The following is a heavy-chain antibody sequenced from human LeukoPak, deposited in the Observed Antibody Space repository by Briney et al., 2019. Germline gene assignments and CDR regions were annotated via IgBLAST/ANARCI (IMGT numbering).Heavy chain of an antibody. D-gene: IGHD3-10*01. CDR3: ARRFYGSGSYHNFDC. J-gene: IGHJ4*02. CDR1: GGTFSSYA. CDR2: IIPIFGTA. V-gene: IGHV1-69*05. Sequence: GASVKVSCKASGGTFSSYAISWVRQAPGQGLEWMGGIIPIFGTANYAQKFQGRVTITTDESTSTAYMELSSLRSEDTAVYYCARRFYGSGSYHNFDCWGQGTLVTVSS.